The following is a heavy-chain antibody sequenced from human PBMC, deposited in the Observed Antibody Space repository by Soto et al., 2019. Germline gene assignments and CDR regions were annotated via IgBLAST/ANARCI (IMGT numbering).Heavy chain of an antibody. V-gene: IGHV3-23*01. CDR1: GFTFSSYA. CDR2: ISGSGGST. Sequence: EVQLLESGGGLVQPGGSLRLSCAASGFTFSSYAMSWVRQAPGKGLEWVSAISGSGGSTYYADSVKGRFTISRDNSKNALYLQMNSLRAEDTAVYYCAKVVRGEYIFDYWGQGTLVTVSS. CDR3: AKVVRGEYIFDY. D-gene: IGHD3-16*01. J-gene: IGHJ4*02.